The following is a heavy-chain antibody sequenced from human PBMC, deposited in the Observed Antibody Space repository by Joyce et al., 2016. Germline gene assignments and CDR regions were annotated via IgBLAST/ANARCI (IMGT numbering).Heavy chain of an antibody. CDR3: AISYYYESSGYWTFDH. D-gene: IGHD3-22*01. J-gene: IGHJ4*02. Sequence: QVQLQESGPGLVKPSETLSLTCTFSGGYISSSYWSWIRQPPGKGLEWIGYMYYSGSRKYNPSLEGRITLSVDTSKRHFSLRLSSVTAADTAVYYCAISYYYESSGYWTFDHWGQGTLVTVSS. V-gene: IGHV4-59*01. CDR1: GGYISSSY. CDR2: MYYSGSR.